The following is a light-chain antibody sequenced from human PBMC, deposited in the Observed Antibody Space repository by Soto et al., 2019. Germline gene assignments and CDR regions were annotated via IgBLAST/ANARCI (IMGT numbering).Light chain of an antibody. CDR3: QQYNKWPLT. J-gene: IGKJ4*01. CDR2: AAS. V-gene: IGKV3-15*01. Sequence: EIVMTQSPATLSVSQGERATLSCRATESVSNNLAWYQQKPGQAPTLLIFAASTRATGIPARFSGSGSGTDFTLTISSLQSEDFEVYCCQQYNKWPLTFGGGTKVEIK. CDR1: ESVSNN.